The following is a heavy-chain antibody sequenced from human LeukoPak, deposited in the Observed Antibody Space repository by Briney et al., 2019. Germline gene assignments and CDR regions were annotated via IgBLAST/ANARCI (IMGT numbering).Heavy chain of an antibody. CDR3: AKDHGDSSSLIGY. V-gene: IGHV3-30*02. J-gene: IGHJ4*02. CDR2: IRYDGSNK. CDR1: GFTFSSYG. D-gene: IGHD6-6*01. Sequence: GGSLRLSCAASGFTFSSYGMHWVRQAPGKGLEWVAFIRYDGSNKYYADSVKGRFTISRDNSKNTLYLQMNSLRAEDTAVYYCAKDHGDSSSLIGYWGQGTLVTVSS.